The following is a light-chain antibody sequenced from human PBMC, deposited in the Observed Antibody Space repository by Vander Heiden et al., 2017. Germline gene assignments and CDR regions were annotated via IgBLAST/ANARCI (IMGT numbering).Light chain of an antibody. CDR2: KAS. CDR3: QQYNTYPYT. V-gene: IGKV1-5*03. Sequence: DIQMTQSPSTLSASVGDRVTLTCRASQSIDFWLAWYQQKPGKAPKLLIYKASSLESGVPSRFSGSGSGTEFTLTIRSLQPDDFATYYCQQYNTYPYTFGQGAKLEIK. J-gene: IGKJ2*01. CDR1: QSIDFW.